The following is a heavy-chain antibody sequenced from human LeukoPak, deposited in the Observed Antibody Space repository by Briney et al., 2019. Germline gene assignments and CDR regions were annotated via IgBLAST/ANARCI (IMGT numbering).Heavy chain of an antibody. CDR2: ISSSSSTI. V-gene: IGHV3-48*01. D-gene: IGHD6-19*01. CDR3: TRSGSGWYVDNWFDS. CDR1: GFTFSSYS. J-gene: IGHJ5*01. Sequence: PGGSLRLCCAASGFTFSSYSMNWVRQAPGKGLEWVSYISSSSSTIYYADSMKGRFTISRDNAKNSLYLQMNSLRAEDTAVYYCTRSGSGWYVDNWFDSWGQGTLVTVSS.